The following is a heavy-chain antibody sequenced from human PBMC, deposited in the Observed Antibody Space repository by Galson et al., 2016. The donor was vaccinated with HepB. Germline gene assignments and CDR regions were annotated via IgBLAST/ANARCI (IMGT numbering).Heavy chain of an antibody. CDR2: IYYDGST. CDR3: TTGPLELAYYFDY. J-gene: IGHJ4*02. Sequence: TLSLTCTVSGGSINSGAYYWSWIRQHPGKGLEWIGYIYYDGSTYYNPSLRSRVSISVDTPKNQFSLQLSSVTAADTAMYYCTTGPLELAYYFDYWGQGTLVTASS. V-gene: IGHV4-31*03. CDR1: GGSINSGAYY. D-gene: IGHD1-1*01.